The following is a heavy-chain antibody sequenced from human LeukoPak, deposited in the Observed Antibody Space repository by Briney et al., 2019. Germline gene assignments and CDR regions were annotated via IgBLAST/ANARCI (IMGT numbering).Heavy chain of an antibody. CDR3: ARDFRGTYASPEGFDI. D-gene: IGHD3-16*01. V-gene: IGHV1-46*01. J-gene: IGHJ3*02. Sequence: ASVKVSCKASGYTFTSYNMHWVRQAPGQGLEWMAIVNPSSGGISYAQNFKGRVTMTRDTSTSTVYMELSSLRSEDTAVYYCARDFRGTYASPEGFDIWGQGTMVTVSS. CDR2: VNPSSGGI. CDR1: GYTFTSYN.